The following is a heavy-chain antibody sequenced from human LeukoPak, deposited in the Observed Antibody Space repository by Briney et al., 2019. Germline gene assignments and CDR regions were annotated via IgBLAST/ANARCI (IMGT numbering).Heavy chain of an antibody. CDR1: GFTFSSYA. Sequence: PGRSLRLSCAASGFTFSSYAMHWVRQAPGKGLEWVAVISYDGSNKYYADSVKGRFTISRDNAKNSLFLQMNSLRAEDTAVYYCAKDMRTGDFWSGYSDYWGQGTLVTVSS. D-gene: IGHD3-3*01. V-gene: IGHV3-30*04. J-gene: IGHJ4*02. CDR2: ISYDGSNK. CDR3: AKDMRTGDFWSGYSDY.